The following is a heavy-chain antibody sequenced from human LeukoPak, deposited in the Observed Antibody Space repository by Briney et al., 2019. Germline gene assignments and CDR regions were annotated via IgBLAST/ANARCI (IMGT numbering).Heavy chain of an antibody. CDR1: GFTFSSYA. D-gene: IGHD3-9*01. J-gene: IGHJ4*02. Sequence: GGSLRLSCAASGFTFSSYAMSWVRQAPGKGLEWVSAIRGSGGSTYYADSVKGRFTISRDNSKNTLYLQMNSLRAEDTAVYYCASLTYYDILTGPLDYWGQGTLVTVSS. CDR2: IRGSGGST. V-gene: IGHV3-23*01. CDR3: ASLTYYDILTGPLDY.